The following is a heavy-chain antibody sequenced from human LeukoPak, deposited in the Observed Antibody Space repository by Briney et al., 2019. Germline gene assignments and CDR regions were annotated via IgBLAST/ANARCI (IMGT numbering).Heavy chain of an antibody. CDR3: ARDGCSSTSCYPNYYYYGMDV. CDR2: ISYDGSNK. V-gene: IGHV3-30*04. CDR1: GFTFSSYA. J-gene: IGHJ6*04. Sequence: GGSLRLSCVASGFTFSSYAMHWVRQAPGKGLEWVAVISYDGSNKYYADSVKGRFTISRDNSKNTLYLQMNSLRAEDTAVYYCARDGCSSTSCYPNYYYYGMDVWGKGTTVTVSS. D-gene: IGHD2-2*01.